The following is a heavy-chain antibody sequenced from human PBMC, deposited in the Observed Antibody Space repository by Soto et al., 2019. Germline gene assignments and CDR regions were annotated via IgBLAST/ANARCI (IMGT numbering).Heavy chain of an antibody. D-gene: IGHD6-19*01. CDR1: GGSISSYY. J-gene: IGHJ4*02. CDR3: ARFSGDTSSFDY. V-gene: IGHV4-59*01. CDR2: IYYSGST. Sequence: QVQLQESGPGLVKPSETLSLTCTVSGGSISSYYWSWIRQPPGKGLEWLGYIYYSGSTNYNPSLKSRVTISVDTSKSQFSLKMSSVTAADTAVYYCARFSGDTSSFDYWGQGTVVTVSS.